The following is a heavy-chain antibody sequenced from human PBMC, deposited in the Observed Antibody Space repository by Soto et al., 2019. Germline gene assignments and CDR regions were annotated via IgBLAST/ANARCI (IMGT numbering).Heavy chain of an antibody. CDR1: GFTFSSYW. J-gene: IGHJ4*02. D-gene: IGHD2-2*01. Sequence: GGSLRLSCAASGFTFSSYWMSWVRQAPGKGLEWVANIKQDGSEKYYVDSVKGRFTISRDNAKNSLYLQMNSLRAEDTAVYYCARGVYCSSTSCYDKLFDYWGQGTLVTVSS. V-gene: IGHV3-7*01. CDR3: ARGVYCSSTSCYDKLFDY. CDR2: IKQDGSEK.